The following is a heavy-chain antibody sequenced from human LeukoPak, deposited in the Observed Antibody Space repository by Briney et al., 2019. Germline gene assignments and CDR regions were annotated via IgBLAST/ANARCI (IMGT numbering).Heavy chain of an antibody. J-gene: IGHJ5*02. D-gene: IGHD1-1*01. CDR2: TYYSGST. CDR1: GGSISSSSYY. CDR3: ARQKTSHRYFDP. Sequence: SETLSLTCTVSGGSISSSSYYWGWIRQPPGQGLEWIGSTYYSGSTYYNPSLKSRVTLSVDTSKNQFSLKLSSVTAADTAVYYCARQKTSHRYFDPWGQGTLVTVSS. V-gene: IGHV4-39*01.